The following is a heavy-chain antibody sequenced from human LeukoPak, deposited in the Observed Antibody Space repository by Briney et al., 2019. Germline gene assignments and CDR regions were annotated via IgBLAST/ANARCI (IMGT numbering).Heavy chain of an antibody. J-gene: IGHJ6*03. Sequence: PGGSLRLSCAASGFTFSSYWMSWVRQAPGKGLEWVSVIYSGGSTYYADSVKGRFTISRDNSKSTLYLQMNSLKGDDTAAYYCAKDSAFYYIDVWGKGTTVIISS. CDR3: AKDSAFYYIDV. D-gene: IGHD3-10*01. CDR2: IYSGGST. CDR1: GFTFSSYW. V-gene: IGHV3-66*02.